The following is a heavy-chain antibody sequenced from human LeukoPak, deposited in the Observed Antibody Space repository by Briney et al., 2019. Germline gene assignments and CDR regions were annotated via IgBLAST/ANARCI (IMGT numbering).Heavy chain of an antibody. J-gene: IGHJ4*02. D-gene: IGHD5-24*01. CDR2: INHSGST. CDR1: GGPFSDYY. Sequence: SETLSLTCAVYGGPFSDYYWSWIRQPPGKGLEWIGKINHSGSTNYSPSLKSRVTISIDTSKNQFSLKLNSMTAADTAVYNCARGEGARDGYNYEGPFYFDYWGQGTLVTVSS. CDR3: ARGEGARDGYNYEGPFYFDY. V-gene: IGHV4-34*01.